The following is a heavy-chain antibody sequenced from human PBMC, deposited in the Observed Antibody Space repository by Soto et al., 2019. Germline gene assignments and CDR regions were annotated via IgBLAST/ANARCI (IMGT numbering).Heavy chain of an antibody. Sequence: QVQLVESGGGVVQPGTSLRLSSAASGFTFSTYAMYWVRQAPGRGLEWVAVISDDGNTKYYADSLKGRFTISRDNSSNTLYLQIYSLRAEAAAVYYCASSYFYDSGGSYPFDYWGQGTRVTVSS. CDR3: ASSYFYDSGGSYPFDY. J-gene: IGHJ4*02. V-gene: IGHV3-30-3*01. CDR2: ISDDGNTK. CDR1: GFTFSTYA. D-gene: IGHD3-22*01.